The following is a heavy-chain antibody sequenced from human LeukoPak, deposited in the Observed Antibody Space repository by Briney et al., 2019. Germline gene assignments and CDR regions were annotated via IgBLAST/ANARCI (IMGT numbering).Heavy chain of an antibody. V-gene: IGHV4-38-2*02. Sequence: SETLSLTCTVSGGSISSYYWGWIRQPPGKGLEWIGSIYHSGSTYYNPSLKSRVTISVDTSKNQFSLKLSSVTAADTAVYYCARGVSGYPYYWGQGTLVTVSS. J-gene: IGHJ4*02. CDR1: GGSISSYY. D-gene: IGHD3-3*01. CDR2: IYHSGST. CDR3: ARGVSGYPYY.